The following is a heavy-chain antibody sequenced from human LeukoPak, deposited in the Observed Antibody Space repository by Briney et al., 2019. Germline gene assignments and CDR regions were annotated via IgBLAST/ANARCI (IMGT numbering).Heavy chain of an antibody. V-gene: IGHV1-69*06. Sequence: SVKVSCKASGDTFNNYAIGWVRQAPGQGLEWMGGFIPLFGTSKYPQKFQGRVTVTVDKSTSTAYMELSSLRSEDTAVYYCARALHLELHSYFDSWGQGTLVTVSS. J-gene: IGHJ4*02. D-gene: IGHD1-1*01. CDR3: ARALHLELHSYFDS. CDR2: FIPLFGTS. CDR1: GDTFNNYA.